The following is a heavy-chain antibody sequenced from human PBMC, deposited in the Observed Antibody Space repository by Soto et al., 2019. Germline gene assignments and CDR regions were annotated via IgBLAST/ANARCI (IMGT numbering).Heavy chain of an antibody. CDR3: VQAQNWDAGDLSFDS. V-gene: IGHV3-21*04. CDR1: GFSFSSYR. D-gene: IGHD1-1*01. J-gene: IGHJ4*02. CDR2: ISTISNYI. Sequence: GGSLRLSCVPSGFSFSSYRLNSVRQAPLKGLEWVSSISTISNYIAYADSLPGRFSISRDNTKNSLYLQMNSLRPEDTALYYCVQAQNWDAGDLSFDSWAQGTRVTVSS.